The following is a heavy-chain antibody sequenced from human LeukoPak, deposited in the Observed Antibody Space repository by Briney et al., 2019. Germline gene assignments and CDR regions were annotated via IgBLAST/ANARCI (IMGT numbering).Heavy chain of an antibody. Sequence: QPGRSLRLSCAASGFTFSSCGMHWVRQAPGKGLEWVAVISYDGSNKYYADSVKGRFTISRDNSKNTLYLQMNSLRAEDTAVYYCAKAAYYYDSSGYLDYWGQGTLVTVSS. V-gene: IGHV3-30*18. J-gene: IGHJ4*02. D-gene: IGHD3-22*01. CDR1: GFTFSSCG. CDR2: ISYDGSNK. CDR3: AKAAYYYDSSGYLDY.